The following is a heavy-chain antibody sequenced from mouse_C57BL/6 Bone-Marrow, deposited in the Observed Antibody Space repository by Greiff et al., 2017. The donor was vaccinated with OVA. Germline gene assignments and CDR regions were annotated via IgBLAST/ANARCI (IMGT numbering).Heavy chain of an antibody. CDR1: GYTFTDYY. Sequence: EVQLQQSGPELVKPGASVKISCKASGYTFTDYYMNWVKQSHGKSLEWIGDINPNNGGTSYNQKFKGTATLTVDKSSSTAYMELRSLTSEDSAVYYCARWNGRGWFAYWGQGTLVTVSA. CDR2: INPNNGGT. J-gene: IGHJ3*01. V-gene: IGHV1-26*01. D-gene: IGHD1-1*02. CDR3: ARWNGRGWFAY.